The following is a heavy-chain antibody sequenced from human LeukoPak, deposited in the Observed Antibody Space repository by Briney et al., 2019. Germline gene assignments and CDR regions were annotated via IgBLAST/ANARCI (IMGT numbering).Heavy chain of an antibody. CDR2: IYSTGST. V-gene: IGHV4-59*13. CDR1: GSSISNYY. D-gene: IGHD6-6*01. CDR3: ARGSSSFPHNWFDP. Sequence: PSETLSLTCSVSGSSISNYYWSWIRQSPGKGLEWIGYIYSTGSTDYNPSLKSRVTISVDTSKNQFSLKLSSVTAADTAVYYCARGSSSFPHNWFDPWGQGTLVTVSS. J-gene: IGHJ5*02.